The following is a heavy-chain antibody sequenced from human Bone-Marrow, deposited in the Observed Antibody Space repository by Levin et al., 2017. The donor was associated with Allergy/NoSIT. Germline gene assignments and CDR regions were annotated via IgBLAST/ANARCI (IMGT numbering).Heavy chain of an antibody. D-gene: IGHD4/OR15-4a*01. V-gene: IGHV1-3*01. J-gene: IGHJ5*01. CDR2: INAGSGNT. Sequence: ASVKVSCQASGYTFSNHAIHWVRQAPGQRLEWMGWINAGSGNTKYSQRFQDRVTITRDTSASTAYMELSSLRSEDTAVYYCARAGASPPGNWLDSWGQGSLVTVSS. CDR3: ARAGASPPGNWLDS. CDR1: GYTFSNHA.